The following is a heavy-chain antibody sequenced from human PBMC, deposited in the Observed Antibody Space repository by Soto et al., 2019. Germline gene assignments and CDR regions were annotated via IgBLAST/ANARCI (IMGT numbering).Heavy chain of an antibody. CDR3: ARAKGDDTAMGTGDGKGY. V-gene: IGHV4-61*01. CDR2: IYYSGST. D-gene: IGHD5-18*01. Sequence: QVQLQESGPGLVKPSETLSLTCTVSGGSVSSGSYYWSWIRQPPGKGLEWIGYIYYSGSTNYNPSLKSRVTISVDTSKNQFSLKLSSVTAADTAVYYCARAKGDDTAMGTGDGKGYWGQGTLVTVSS. CDR1: GGSVSSGSYY. J-gene: IGHJ4*02.